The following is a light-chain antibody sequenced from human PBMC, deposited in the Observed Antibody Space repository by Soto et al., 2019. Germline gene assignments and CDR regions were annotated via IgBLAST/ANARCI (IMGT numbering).Light chain of an antibody. V-gene: IGKV1D-12*01. J-gene: IGKJ4*01. CDR2: GAS. Sequence: DIQMTQPTSSVSASVGDRVTITCRASQGIDNWLAWYQKKPGKAPKLLIYGASHLQFGVPSRFSGSGSGTDFTLTISSLQPEDFATYVCQQTNSLPLTFGGGTKVDIK. CDR3: QQTNSLPLT. CDR1: QGIDNW.